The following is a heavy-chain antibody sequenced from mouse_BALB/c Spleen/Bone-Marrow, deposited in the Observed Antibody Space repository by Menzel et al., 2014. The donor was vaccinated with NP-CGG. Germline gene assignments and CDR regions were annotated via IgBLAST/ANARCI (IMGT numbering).Heavy chain of an antibody. CDR3: ARNRYDWFAY. Sequence: EVKLVESGGVLVQPGGSLKLSCAASGFTFSSYDMSWVRQTPDKRLELVATTNTNGGTTYYPDSVKGRFTISRDSAKSTLYLQMSSLKSADTAIYYCARNRYDWFAYWGQGTLVTVSA. D-gene: IGHD2-14*01. V-gene: IGHV5-6-3*01. J-gene: IGHJ3*01. CDR2: TNTNGGTT. CDR1: GFTFSSYD.